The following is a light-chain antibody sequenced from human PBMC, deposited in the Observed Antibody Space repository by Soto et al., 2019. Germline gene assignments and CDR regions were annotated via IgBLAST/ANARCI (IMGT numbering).Light chain of an antibody. Sequence: EIMLKKSPGTLSLSQGERATLSCRASQTMISNYLGWYQQKPGQAPRLLIYGASSRATGIPARFSGSGSGTEFTLTISSLQSEDFAVYYCQQYNNWLPSIPFGQVTRLEIK. CDR1: QTMISNY. J-gene: IGKJ5*01. CDR3: QQYNNWLPSIP. V-gene: IGKV3D-15*01. CDR2: GAS.